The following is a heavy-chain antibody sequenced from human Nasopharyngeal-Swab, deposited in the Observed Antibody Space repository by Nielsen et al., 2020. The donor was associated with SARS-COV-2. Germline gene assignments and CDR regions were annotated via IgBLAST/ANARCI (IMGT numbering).Heavy chain of an antibody. CDR3: ARVDRPGITMVRGVIITPTSYYYYYMDV. J-gene: IGHJ6*03. CDR2: INHSGST. D-gene: IGHD3-10*01. V-gene: IGHV4-34*01. CDR1: GGSFSGYY. Sequence: ESLKISCAVYGGSFSGYYWSWIRQPPGKGLEWIGEINHSGSTNYNPSLKSRVTISVDTSKNQFSLKLSSVTAADTAVYYCARVDRPGITMVRGVIITPTSYYYYYMDVWGKGTTVTVSS.